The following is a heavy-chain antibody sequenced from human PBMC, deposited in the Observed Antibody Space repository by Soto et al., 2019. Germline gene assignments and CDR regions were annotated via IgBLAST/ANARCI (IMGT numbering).Heavy chain of an antibody. CDR3: ARGGLSDFDY. CDR2: MNEDGGTT. Sequence: GGSLRLSCAASGFTFSSYWMHWVRQAPGKGLVWVSRMNEDGGTTDYADSVKGRFTISRDNAKNTLYLQMNSLRVEDTAVYYCARGGLSDFDYWGQGTLVTVSS. J-gene: IGHJ4*02. V-gene: IGHV3-74*01. CDR1: GFTFSSYW.